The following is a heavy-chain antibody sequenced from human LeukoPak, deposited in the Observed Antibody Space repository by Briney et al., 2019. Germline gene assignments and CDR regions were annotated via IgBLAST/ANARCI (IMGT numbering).Heavy chain of an antibody. Sequence: SVKVSCKASGGTFSGYAISWVRQAPGQGLEWMGGIIPIFGTANYAQKFQGRVTITADESTSTAYMELRSLRSEDTAVYYCARYSPIAAAGMSYYYYYMDVWGKGTTVTVSS. CDR2: IIPIFGTA. J-gene: IGHJ6*03. CDR3: ARYSPIAAAGMSYYYYYMDV. V-gene: IGHV1-69*13. D-gene: IGHD6-13*01. CDR1: GGTFSGYA.